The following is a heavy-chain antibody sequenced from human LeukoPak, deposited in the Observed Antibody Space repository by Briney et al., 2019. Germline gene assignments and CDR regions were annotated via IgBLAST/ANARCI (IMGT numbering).Heavy chain of an antibody. V-gene: IGHV1-2*02. D-gene: IGHD2-2*01. J-gene: IGHJ4*02. CDR2: INPNSGGT. Sequence: ASVKVSCKASGYTFTAYYMHWVRQAPGQGLEWMGWINPNSGGTNYAQKFQGRVTMTRDTSISTAYMELSKLRSDDTAVYYCARDRVVVPAAFDYWGQGTLVTVSS. CDR1: GYTFTAYY. CDR3: ARDRVVVPAAFDY.